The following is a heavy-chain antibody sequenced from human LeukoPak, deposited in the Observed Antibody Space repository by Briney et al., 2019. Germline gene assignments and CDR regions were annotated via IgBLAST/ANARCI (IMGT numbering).Heavy chain of an antibody. V-gene: IGHV1-8*01. J-gene: IGHJ6*03. Sequence: GASVKVSCKASGYTFTSYDINWVRQATGQGLEWMGWMNPNSGNTGYAQKFQGRVTMTRITSISTAYMELSSLRSEDTAVYYCARGGTYYYDSSGYYYVPRRDYYMDVWGKGTTVTVSS. D-gene: IGHD3-22*01. CDR3: ARGGTYYYDSSGYYYVPRRDYYMDV. CDR2: MNPNSGNT. CDR1: GYTFTSYD.